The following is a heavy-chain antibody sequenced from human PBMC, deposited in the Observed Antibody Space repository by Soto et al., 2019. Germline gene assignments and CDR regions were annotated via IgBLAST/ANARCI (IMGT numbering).Heavy chain of an antibody. CDR1: GYTFTSYG. J-gene: IGHJ6*02. CDR2: ISAYNGNT. Sequence: ASVKVSCKASGYTFTSYGISWVRQAPGQGLEWMGWISAYNGNTNYAQKLQGRVTMTTDTSTSTAYMELRSLRSDDTAVYYCARGPDQRDYGSGSYYARYYYYGMDVWGQGTTVTVSS. V-gene: IGHV1-18*01. D-gene: IGHD3-10*01. CDR3: ARGPDQRDYGSGSYYARYYYYGMDV.